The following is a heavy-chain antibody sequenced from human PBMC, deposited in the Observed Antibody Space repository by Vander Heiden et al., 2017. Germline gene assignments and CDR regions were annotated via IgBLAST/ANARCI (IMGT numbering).Heavy chain of an antibody. CDR3: ARAPITIFVPKSHRSRYYGMDV. CDR1: GYTFTSYG. D-gene: IGHD3-3*01. CDR2: ISAYNGNT. Sequence: QVQLVQSGAEVKKPGASVKVSCKASGYTFTSYGIRWVRQAPGQGLEGMGWISAYNGNTNYAQKLQGRVTMTTDTSTSTAYMELRSLRSDDTAVYYCARAPITIFVPKSHRSRYYGMDVWGQGTTVTVSS. V-gene: IGHV1-18*01. J-gene: IGHJ6*02.